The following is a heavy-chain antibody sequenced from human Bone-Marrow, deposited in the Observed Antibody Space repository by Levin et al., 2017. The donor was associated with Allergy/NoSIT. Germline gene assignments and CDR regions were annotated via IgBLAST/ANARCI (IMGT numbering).Heavy chain of an antibody. Sequence: GGSLRLSCAASGFTFSNAWMSWVRQAPGKGLEWVGRIKSKTDGGTTDYAAPVKGRFTISRDDSKNTLYLQMNSLKTEDTAVYYCTTEGGGSYLRGYYDGMDVWGQGTTVTVSS. CDR1: GFTFSNAW. V-gene: IGHV3-15*01. CDR3: TTEGGGSYLRGYYDGMDV. CDR2: IKSKTDGGTT. D-gene: IGHD1-26*01. J-gene: IGHJ6*02.